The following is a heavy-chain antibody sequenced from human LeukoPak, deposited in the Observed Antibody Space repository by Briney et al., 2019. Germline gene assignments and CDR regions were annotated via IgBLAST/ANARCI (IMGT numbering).Heavy chain of an antibody. D-gene: IGHD2-15*01. Sequence: PGGSLRLSCAASGFTFSIYWMSWVRQAPGKGLEWVANIKQDESEKYYVDSVKGRFTVSRDNAKNSLYLQMDSLRVEDTAVYYCARPRGYCSGGSCLPSDYWGQGTLVTVSS. CDR1: GFTFSIYW. CDR3: ARPRGYCSGGSCLPSDY. CDR2: IKQDESEK. J-gene: IGHJ4*02. V-gene: IGHV3-7*03.